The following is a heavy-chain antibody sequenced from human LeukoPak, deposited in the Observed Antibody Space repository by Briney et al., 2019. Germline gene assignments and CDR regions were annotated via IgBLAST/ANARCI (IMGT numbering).Heavy chain of an antibody. Sequence: HPGGSLRLSCAASGFTFSSYAMSWVRQAPGKGLEWVSAISGSGGSTYYADSVKGRFTISRGNSKDTLYLQMNSLRAEDTAVYYCAKSTKGGYSYGDDDAFDIWGQGTMVTVSS. D-gene: IGHD5-18*01. CDR3: AKSTKGGYSYGDDDAFDI. V-gene: IGHV3-23*01. J-gene: IGHJ3*02. CDR1: GFTFSSYA. CDR2: ISGSGGST.